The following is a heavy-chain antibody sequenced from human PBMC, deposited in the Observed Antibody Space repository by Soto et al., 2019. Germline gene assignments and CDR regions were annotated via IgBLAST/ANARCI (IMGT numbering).Heavy chain of an antibody. D-gene: IGHD3-10*01. CDR1: GDNFSYYA. CDR3: TRGQGGIRFAEVLGGVNGMDV. CDR2: LIPSFGTA. Sequence: QVLLVQSGAEVKKPGSSVRVSCTASGDNFSYYAFSWVREAPGQGLEWLGGLIPSFGTADYSQKFQGRVSITADESTNTVYMDIYSRNFNDTAVYFCTRGQGGIRFAEVLGGVNGMDVWGQGTKVTVSS. J-gene: IGHJ6*02. V-gene: IGHV1-69*01.